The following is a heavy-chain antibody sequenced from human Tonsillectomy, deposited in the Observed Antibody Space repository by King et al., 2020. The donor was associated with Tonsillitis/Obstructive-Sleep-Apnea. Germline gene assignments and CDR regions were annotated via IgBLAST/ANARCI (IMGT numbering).Heavy chain of an antibody. CDR2: ISYDGSHK. J-gene: IGHJ4*02. CDR1: GFTFRSYA. V-gene: IGHV3-30*04. D-gene: IGHD4-17*01. CDR3: VRENYGKYYFDY. Sequence: QVQLVESGGGVVQPGRSLSLSCAASGFTFRSYAMHWVRQAPGKGLEWVAVISYDGSHKYYADSVKGRFTISRDNSKNTLYLQMNSLRPEDTAMYYCVRENYGKYYFDYWGQGNLVTGPS.